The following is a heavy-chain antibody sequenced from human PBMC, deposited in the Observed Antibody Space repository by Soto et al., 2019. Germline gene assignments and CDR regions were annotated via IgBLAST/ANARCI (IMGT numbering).Heavy chain of an antibody. D-gene: IGHD2-21*02. V-gene: IGHV3-23*01. CDR1: GLTFSNYA. CDR3: AITPNCGRDCSADSYGFFDL. J-gene: IGHJ2*01. CDR2: ISGGGLST. Sequence: EVQLLESGGNLVQPGGSLRLSCAASGLTFSNYAMSWVRHAPGAGLEWVSAISGGGLSTYYADSVKGRFTISRVNSRNTLFLQMSALRATDTAVYYCAITPNCGRDCSADSYGFFDLWGRGNRVSVSS.